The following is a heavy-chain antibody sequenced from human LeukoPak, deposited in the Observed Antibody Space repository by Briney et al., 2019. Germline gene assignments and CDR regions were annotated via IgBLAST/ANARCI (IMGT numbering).Heavy chain of an antibody. CDR1: GGSISSYY. D-gene: IGHD2-2*01. J-gene: IGHJ4*02. Sequence: SETLSLTCTVSGGSISSYYWSWIRQPPGKGLEWIGYIYTSGSTNYNPSLKSRVTISVDTSKNQFSPKLSSVTAADTAVYYCARKSPYCSSTSCYGTFDYWGQGTLVTVSS. CDR2: IYTSGST. V-gene: IGHV4-4*09. CDR3: ARKSPYCSSTSCYGTFDY.